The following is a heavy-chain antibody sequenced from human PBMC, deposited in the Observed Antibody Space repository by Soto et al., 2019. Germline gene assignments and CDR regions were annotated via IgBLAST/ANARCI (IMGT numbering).Heavy chain of an antibody. J-gene: IGHJ6*02. V-gene: IGHV1-18*04. CDR1: GYTFTSYG. Sequence: ASVKVSCKASGYTFTSYGIGWVRQAPGQGLEWMGWISAYNGNTNYAQKLQGRVTMTTDTSTSTAYMELRSLRSDDTAVYYCARDRPSTYYDFWSGYTNYYYGMDVWGQGTTVTVSS. CDR2: ISAYNGNT. CDR3: ARDRPSTYYDFWSGYTNYYYGMDV. D-gene: IGHD3-3*01.